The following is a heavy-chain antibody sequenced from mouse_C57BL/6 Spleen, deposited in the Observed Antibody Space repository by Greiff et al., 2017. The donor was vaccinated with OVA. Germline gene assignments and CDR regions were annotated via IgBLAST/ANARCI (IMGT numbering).Heavy chain of an antibody. CDR2: IYPGSGST. CDR3: ARGDYYGSSPYWYFDV. Sequence: QVQLKQPGAELVKPGASVKMSCKASGYTFTSYWITWVKQRPGQGLEWIGDIYPGSGSTNYNEKFKSKATLTVDTSSSTAYMQLSSLTSEDSAVYYCARGDYYGSSPYWYFDVWGTGTTVTVSS. J-gene: IGHJ1*03. V-gene: IGHV1-55*01. CDR1: GYTFTSYW. D-gene: IGHD1-1*01.